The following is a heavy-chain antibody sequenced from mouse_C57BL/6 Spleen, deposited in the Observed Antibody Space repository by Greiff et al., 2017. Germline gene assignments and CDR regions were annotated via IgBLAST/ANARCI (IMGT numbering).Heavy chain of an antibody. J-gene: IGHJ3*01. Sequence: VQLQQSGAELARPGASVKLSCKASGYTFTSYGISWVKQRPGQGLEWIGEIYPRSGNTYYNEKFKGKATLTADKSSSTAYMELRSLTSEDSAVYFCASSLIYYYGSSPPWFAYWGQGTLVTVSA. CDR3: ASSLIYYYGSSPPWFAY. D-gene: IGHD1-1*01. V-gene: IGHV1-81*01. CDR2: IYPRSGNT. CDR1: GYTFTSYG.